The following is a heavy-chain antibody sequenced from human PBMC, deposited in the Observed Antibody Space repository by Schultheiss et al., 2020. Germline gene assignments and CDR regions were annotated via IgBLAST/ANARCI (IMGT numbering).Heavy chain of an antibody. CDR3: ARTMVQGCDWFDP. J-gene: IGHJ5*02. D-gene: IGHD3-10*01. V-gene: IGHV3-7*01. CDR1: GFTFSSYW. CDR2: IKQDGSEK. Sequence: GGSLRLSCAASGFTFSSYWMSWVRQAPGKGLEWVANIKQDGSEKYYVDSVKGRFTISRDNAKNSLYLQMNSLRAEDTAVYYCARTMVQGCDWFDPWGQGTLVTVSS.